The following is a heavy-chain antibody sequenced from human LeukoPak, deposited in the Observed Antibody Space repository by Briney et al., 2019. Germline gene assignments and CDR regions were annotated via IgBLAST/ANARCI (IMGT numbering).Heavy chain of an antibody. CDR2: IHSDGSAT. CDR1: GFTFSNYW. J-gene: IGHJ4*02. Sequence: GGSLRLSCAASGFTFSNYWMHWVRQAPGKGLVWVSRIHSDGSATYYADSVKGRFTISRDNAKNSLYLQMNSLRAEDTAVYYCAREANYYDSMIWGQGTLVTVSS. CDR3: AREANYYDSMI. D-gene: IGHD3-22*01. V-gene: IGHV3-74*01.